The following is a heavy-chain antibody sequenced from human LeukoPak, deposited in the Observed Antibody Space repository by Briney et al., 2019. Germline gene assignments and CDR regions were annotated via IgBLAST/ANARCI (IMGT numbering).Heavy chain of an antibody. Sequence: SETLSLTCTVSGGSISSYYWSWIRQPPGKGLEWIGYIYYSGSTNYNPSLKSRVTMSVDTSKNQFSLKLSSVTAADTAVYYCARSDSSRFDPWGQGTLVTVSS. V-gene: IGHV4-59*12. CDR1: GGSISSYY. CDR3: ARSDSSRFDP. J-gene: IGHJ5*02. CDR2: IYYSGST.